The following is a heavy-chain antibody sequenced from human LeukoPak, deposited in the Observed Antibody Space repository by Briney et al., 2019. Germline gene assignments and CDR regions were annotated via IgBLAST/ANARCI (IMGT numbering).Heavy chain of an antibody. CDR1: GGSFSGYY. J-gene: IGHJ6*03. CDR3: ASQGHHGKIVGTTLSYFYMDV. D-gene: IGHD1-26*01. Sequence: PSETLSLTRAVYGGSFSGYYWSWIRQPPGKGPEWIGEINHSGSTNYNPSLKSRVTISVDTSKNRFSLKLSSVTAADTAFYYCASQGHHGKIVGTTLSYFYMDVWGKGTTVTVSS. CDR2: INHSGST. V-gene: IGHV4-34*01.